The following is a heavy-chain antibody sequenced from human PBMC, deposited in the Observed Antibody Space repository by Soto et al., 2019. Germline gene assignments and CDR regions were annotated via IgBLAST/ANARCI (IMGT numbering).Heavy chain of an antibody. CDR2: ISSSADST. D-gene: IGHD6-19*01. CDR3: AKVRSSGWSPFDY. Sequence: GGSLRLYCAASGLTFSRYAMNWERQAPGKGLEWVSAISSSADSTYYADSMKGRFTISRDNSKNTLYLQMNSLSAEDTAVYYCAKVRSSGWSPFDYWCQGTVVTVSS. V-gene: IGHV3-23*01. J-gene: IGHJ4*02. CDR1: GLTFSRYA.